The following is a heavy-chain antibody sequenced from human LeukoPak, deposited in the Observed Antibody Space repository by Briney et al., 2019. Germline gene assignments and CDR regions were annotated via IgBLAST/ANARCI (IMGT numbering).Heavy chain of an antibody. CDR2: IHYLGST. CDR1: YGSISSYY. CDR3: ARASRDVFDI. J-gene: IGHJ3*02. Sequence: PSETLSLTCTVSYGSISSYYWSWIRQPPGKELEWIGNIHYLGSTNYNPSLKSRVTISVDTSRNPFSLKLSSVTAADTALYYCARASRDVFDIWGKGQMSPSLQ. V-gene: IGHV4-59*01.